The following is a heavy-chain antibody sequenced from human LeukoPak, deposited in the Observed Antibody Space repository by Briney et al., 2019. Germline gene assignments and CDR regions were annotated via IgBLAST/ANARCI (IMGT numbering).Heavy chain of an antibody. CDR1: GFTFSSYS. J-gene: IGHJ6*02. CDR3: AREEYYYDSSGYNYYYGMDV. CDR2: ISSSSSYI. D-gene: IGHD3-22*01. V-gene: IGHV3-21*01. Sequence: PGGSLRLSCAASGFTFSSYSMKWVRQAPGKGLEWVSSISSSSSYIYYADSVKGRFTISRDNAKNSLYLQMNSLRAEDTAVYYCAREEYYYDSSGYNYYYGMDVWGQGTTVTVSS.